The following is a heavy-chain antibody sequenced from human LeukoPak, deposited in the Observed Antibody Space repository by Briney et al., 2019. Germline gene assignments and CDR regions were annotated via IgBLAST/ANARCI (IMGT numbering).Heavy chain of an antibody. Sequence: SETLSLTCTVSGYSISSGYYWGWIRQPPGKGLEWIGSIYHSGSTYYNPSLKSRVTISVDTSKNQFSLKLSSVTAADTAVYYCARDLGPWGGAAFDPWGQGTLVTVSS. D-gene: IGHD1-26*01. CDR1: GYSISSGYY. CDR3: ARDLGPWGGAAFDP. J-gene: IGHJ5*02. V-gene: IGHV4-38-2*02. CDR2: IYHSGST.